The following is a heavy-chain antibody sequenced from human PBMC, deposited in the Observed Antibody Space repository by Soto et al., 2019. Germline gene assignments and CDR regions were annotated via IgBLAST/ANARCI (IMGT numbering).Heavy chain of an antibody. J-gene: IGHJ5*02. V-gene: IGHV3-23*01. D-gene: IGHD6-6*01. CDR3: AKDMLLEGAARWFDP. CDR1: GFTFSSYA. Sequence: HPGGSLRLSCAASGFTFSSYAMSWVRQAPGKGLEWVSAISGSGGSTYYADSVKGRFTISRDNSKNTLYLQMNSLRAEDTAVYYCAKDMLLEGAARWFDPWGQGTLVTVSS. CDR2: ISGSGGST.